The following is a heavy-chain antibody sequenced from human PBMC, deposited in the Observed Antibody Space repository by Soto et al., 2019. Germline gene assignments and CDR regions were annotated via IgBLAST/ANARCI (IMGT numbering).Heavy chain of an antibody. D-gene: IGHD3-10*01. CDR2: IYYSGST. CDR1: GGSIRSGGYY. J-gene: IGHJ4*02. Sequence: QVQLQESGPGLLKPSQTLSLTCTVSGGSIRSGGYYWRWIRHDPGKGVEWIGYIYYSGSTNYNPSLKSRVIISVDTSKNQFSLKLSSVTAADTAVYYCARQGAVRGPSDYWGQGTLVTVSS. V-gene: IGHV4-31*03. CDR3: ARQGAVRGPSDY.